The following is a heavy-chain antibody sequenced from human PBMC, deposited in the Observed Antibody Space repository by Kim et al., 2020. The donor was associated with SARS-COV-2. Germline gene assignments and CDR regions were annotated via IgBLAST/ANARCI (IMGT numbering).Heavy chain of an antibody. Sequence: GGSLRLSCAASGFTFSSYSMNWVRQAPGKGLEWVSYISSSSSTIYYADSVKGRFTISRDNAKNSLYLQMNSLRDEDTAVYYCARVGVAIAVGYYYGMDVWGQGTTVTVSS. V-gene: IGHV3-48*02. CDR1: GFTFSSYS. J-gene: IGHJ6*02. CDR2: ISSSSSTI. CDR3: ARVGVAIAVGYYYGMDV. D-gene: IGHD6-19*01.